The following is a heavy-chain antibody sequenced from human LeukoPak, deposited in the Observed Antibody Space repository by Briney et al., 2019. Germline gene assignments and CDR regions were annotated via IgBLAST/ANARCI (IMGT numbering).Heavy chain of an antibody. CDR2: ISYDGSNK. D-gene: IGHD3-3*01. Sequence: GGSLRLSCTASGFTFSSYAMHWVRQAPGKGLEWVAVISYDGSNKYYADSVKGRFTISRDNSKNTLYLQMNSLRAVDTAVYYCARFPDYDFWEVFDYWGQGTLVTVSS. J-gene: IGHJ4*02. CDR3: ARFPDYDFWEVFDY. CDR1: GFTFSSYA. V-gene: IGHV3-30-3*01.